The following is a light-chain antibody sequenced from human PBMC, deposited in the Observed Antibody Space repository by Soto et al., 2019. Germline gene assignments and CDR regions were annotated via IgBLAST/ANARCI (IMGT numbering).Light chain of an antibody. J-gene: IGLJ1*01. CDR2: EVS. V-gene: IGLV2-14*03. CDR1: SSDVGGYNY. CDR3: SSFTGTSSQYV. Sequence: QSVLTQPASVSGSPGQSITISCTGTSSDVGGYNYVSWFQQHPGKAPKLKIYEVSNRPSGVSNRFSGSKSGYTASLTISELQAEDEADYYCSSFTGTSSQYVFGSGTKVTVL.